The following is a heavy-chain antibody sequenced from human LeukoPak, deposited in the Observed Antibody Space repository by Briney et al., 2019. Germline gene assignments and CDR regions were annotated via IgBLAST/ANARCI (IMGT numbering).Heavy chain of an antibody. V-gene: IGHV3-23*01. D-gene: IGHD3-22*01. J-gene: IGHJ4*02. Sequence: GGSLRLSCAASGFTFSSYAMSWVRQAPGKGLEWVSAISGSGGSTYSADSVKGRFTISRDNSKTTLYLQMNSLRAEDTAVYYCAKEVIYRYYDSSGYYYIRPFDYWGQGTPVTVSS. CDR1: GFTFSSYA. CDR3: AKEVIYRYYDSSGYYYIRPFDY. CDR2: ISGSGGST.